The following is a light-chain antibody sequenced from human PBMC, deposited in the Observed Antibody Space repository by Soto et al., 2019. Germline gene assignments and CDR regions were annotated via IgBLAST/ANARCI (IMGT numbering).Light chain of an antibody. CDR2: DAS. Sequence: DIQLTQSPSTLSASVGDRVSITCRASQSISTWLAWYQQKPGKAPKLLIFDASSLESRVSSRFSGRGSGTQFTLTISSLQPDDFATYYCQQYSTYPWKFGQGTKVDIK. CDR1: QSISTW. V-gene: IGKV1-5*01. J-gene: IGKJ1*01. CDR3: QQYSTYPWK.